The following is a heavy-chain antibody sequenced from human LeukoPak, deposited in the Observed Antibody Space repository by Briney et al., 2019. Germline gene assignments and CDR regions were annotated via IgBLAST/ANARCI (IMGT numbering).Heavy chain of an antibody. CDR2: INPNSGGT. V-gene: IGHV1-2*04. Sequence: ASVKVSCKASGCTFTGYYMHWVRQAPGQGLEWMGWINPNSGGTNYAQKFQGWVTMTRDTSISTAYMELSRLRSDDTAVYYCARSYYGSGSHKPYYFDYWGQGTLVTVSS. CDR3: ARSYYGSGSHKPYYFDY. CDR1: GCTFTGYY. J-gene: IGHJ4*02. D-gene: IGHD3-10*01.